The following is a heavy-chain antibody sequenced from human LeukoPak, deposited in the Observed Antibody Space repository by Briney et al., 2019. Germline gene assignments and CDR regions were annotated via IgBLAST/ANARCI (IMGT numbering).Heavy chain of an antibody. CDR1: GFTVSSNY. CDR3: ARSEWELPYFDY. CDR2: IYSGGST. D-gene: IGHD1-26*01. V-gene: IGHV3-53*01. J-gene: IGHJ4*02. Sequence: PGGSLRLSCAASGFTVSSNYMSWVRQAPGKGLEWVSVIYSGGSTYYADSVKGRFTISRDNSKNTLYLQMNSLRAEDTAVYYCARSEWELPYFDYWGQGTLSPSPQ.